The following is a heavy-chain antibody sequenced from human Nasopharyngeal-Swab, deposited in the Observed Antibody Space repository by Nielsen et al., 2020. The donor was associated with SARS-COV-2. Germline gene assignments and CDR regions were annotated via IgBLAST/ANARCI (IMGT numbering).Heavy chain of an antibody. V-gene: IGHV3-7*01. CDR3: ARDKGLRDYVWGSYRSSYYYYYGMDV. J-gene: IGHJ6*02. D-gene: IGHD3-16*02. CDR2: IKQDGSEK. Sequence: WIGQPPGKGLEWVANIKQDGSEKYYVDSVKGRFTISRDNAKNSLYLQMNSLRAEDTAVYYCARDKGLRDYVWGSYRSSYYYYYGMDVWGQGTTVTVSS.